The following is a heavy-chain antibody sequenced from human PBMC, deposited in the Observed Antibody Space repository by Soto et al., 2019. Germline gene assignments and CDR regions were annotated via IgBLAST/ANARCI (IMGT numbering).Heavy chain of an antibody. CDR2: VSWSGST. CDR1: GDSVGSFGDY. V-gene: IGHV4-61*03. J-gene: IGHJ4*02. D-gene: IGHD1-26*01. Sequence: QVQLQESGPGLVKPSETLSLTCAVSGDSVGSFGDYWSWIRQPPGKGLEWIGFVSWSGSTAYNPSLKSRVTILIYTSKNHLSLMLISVTAAHTSFFYCARVRAYSGSYGDSWGQGTLVTVSS. CDR3: ARVRAYSGSYGDS.